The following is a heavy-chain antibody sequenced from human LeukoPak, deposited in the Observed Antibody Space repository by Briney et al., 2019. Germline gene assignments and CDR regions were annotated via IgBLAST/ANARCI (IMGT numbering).Heavy chain of an antibody. CDR1: GGSISSSSYY. J-gene: IGHJ4*02. CDR2: IYYSGST. D-gene: IGHD3-3*01. V-gene: IGHV4-39*07. Sequence: PSQTLSLTCTGSGGSISSSSYYWVWIRQPPGKGLEGIGSIYYSGSTYYNPSLKSRVTISVDTSKNQFSLKLSSVTAADTVVYYCARETDFWSGYSPFDYWGQGTLVTVSS. CDR3: ARETDFWSGYSPFDY.